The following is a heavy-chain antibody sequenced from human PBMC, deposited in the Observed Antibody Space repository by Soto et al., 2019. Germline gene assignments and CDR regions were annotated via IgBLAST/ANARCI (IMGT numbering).Heavy chain of an antibody. CDR2: INAGNGNT. Sequence: GASVKVSCKASGYTFTSYAMHWVRQAPGQRLEWMGWINAGNGNTKYSQKFQGRVTITRDTSASTAYMELSSLRSEDTAVYYCARGSINYYDSTLSDPWGQGTLVTVSS. D-gene: IGHD3-22*01. J-gene: IGHJ5*02. CDR1: GYTFTSYA. V-gene: IGHV1-3*01. CDR3: ARGSINYYDSTLSDP.